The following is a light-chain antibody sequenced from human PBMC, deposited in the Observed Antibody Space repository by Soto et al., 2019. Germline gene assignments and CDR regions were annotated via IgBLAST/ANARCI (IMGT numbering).Light chain of an antibody. V-gene: IGLV1-51*01. J-gene: IGLJ2*01. Sequence: QSVLTQPPSVSAAPGQKVSISCSGSSSNVGKNFVSWYQHVPGKAPKLLIYDNQKRPSGIPDRFSASKSGTLATLDITGLQTGDEADYYCGTWESSLNIGVIFGGGTKLTVL. CDR2: DNQ. CDR1: SSNVGKNF. CDR3: GTWESSLNIGVI.